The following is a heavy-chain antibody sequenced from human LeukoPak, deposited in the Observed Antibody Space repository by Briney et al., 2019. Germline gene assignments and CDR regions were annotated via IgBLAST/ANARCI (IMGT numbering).Heavy chain of an antibody. V-gene: IGHV4-39*02. D-gene: IGHD3-16*01. CDR2: INYSGNT. Sequence: PSETLSLTCTVSSGSISGSDYYWCWIRQPPGKGLEWIGSINYSGNTFYDSSLKSRVTISVDTSKNHFSLRLTSVTAADTAVYYCARLVLSYGNAFDHWGQGALVTVSS. CDR3: ARLVLSYGNAFDH. J-gene: IGHJ4*02. CDR1: SGSISGSDYY.